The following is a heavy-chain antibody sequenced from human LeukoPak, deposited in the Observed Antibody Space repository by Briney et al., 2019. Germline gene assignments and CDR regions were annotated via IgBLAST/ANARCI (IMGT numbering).Heavy chain of an antibody. V-gene: IGHV1-2*02. Sequence: ASVKVSCKASGYTFTGYYMHWVRQAPGQGLEWMGWINPNSGGTIYAQKFQGRVTMTRDTSISTVYMELSGLRSDDTAVYYCARAPPITRGPFDPWGQGTLVTVFS. CDR1: GYTFTGYY. J-gene: IGHJ5*02. CDR2: INPNSGGT. D-gene: IGHD3-10*01. CDR3: ARAPPITRGPFDP.